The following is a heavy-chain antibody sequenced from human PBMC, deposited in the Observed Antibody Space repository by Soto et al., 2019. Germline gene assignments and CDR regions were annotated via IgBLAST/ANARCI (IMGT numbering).Heavy chain of an antibody. CDR3: ARALRYFDWLSGRGWFDP. J-gene: IGHJ5*02. CDR2: INHSGST. D-gene: IGHD3-9*01. CDR1: GGSFSGYY. Sequence: PSETLSLTCAVYGGSFSGYYWSWIRQPPGKGLEWIGEINHSGSTNYNPSLKSRVTISVDTSKNQFSLKLSSVTAADTAVYYCARALRYFDWLSGRGWFDPWGQGTLVTVSS. V-gene: IGHV4-34*01.